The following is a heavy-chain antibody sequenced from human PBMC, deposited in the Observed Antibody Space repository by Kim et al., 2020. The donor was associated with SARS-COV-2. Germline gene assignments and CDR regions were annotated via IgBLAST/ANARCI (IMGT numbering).Heavy chain of an antibody. CDR3: AKGYLGVAYSYGYGSFFDY. D-gene: IGHD5-18*01. CDR1: GFTFSSYA. V-gene: IGHV3-23*01. Sequence: GGSLRLSCAASGFTFSSYAMSWVRQAPGKGLEWVSAISGSGGSTYYADSVKGRFTISRDNSKNTLYLQMNSLRAEDTAVYYCAKGYLGVAYSYGYGSFFDYWGQGTLVTVSS. J-gene: IGHJ4*02. CDR2: ISGSGGST.